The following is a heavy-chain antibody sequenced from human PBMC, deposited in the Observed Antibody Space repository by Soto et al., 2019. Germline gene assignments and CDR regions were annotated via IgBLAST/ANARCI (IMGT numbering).Heavy chain of an antibody. CDR1: GFSFSDYY. CDR2: ISNSGSTI. J-gene: IGHJ4*02. V-gene: IGHV3-11*01. Sequence: GGSLRLSCVASGFSFSDYYMIWIRQAPGKGLEWVSYISNSGSTIYYADSVKGRFTISRDNAKNSLYLQMNSLRAEDTAVYYCARGSPYSSGWGEYWGQGTLVTVSS. D-gene: IGHD6-19*01. CDR3: ARGSPYSSGWGEY.